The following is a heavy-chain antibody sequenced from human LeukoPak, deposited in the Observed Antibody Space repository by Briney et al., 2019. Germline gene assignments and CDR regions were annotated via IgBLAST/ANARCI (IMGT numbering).Heavy chain of an antibody. D-gene: IGHD3-16*01. J-gene: IGHJ4*02. CDR2: ISHSGST. CDR1: GGSFGGYY. CDR3: ASFRWGIGFEY. Sequence: PSETLSLTCDVYGGSFGGYYWSFIRQTPGKGLEWIGEISHSGSTNYHRSLKSRLTISVDTSKNQFSLKLNSVTAADTAVYYCASFRWGIGFEYWGQGTLVTVSS. V-gene: IGHV4-34*01.